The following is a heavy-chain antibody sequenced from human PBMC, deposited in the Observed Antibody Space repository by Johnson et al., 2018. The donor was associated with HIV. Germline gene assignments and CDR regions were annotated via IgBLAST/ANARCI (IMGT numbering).Heavy chain of an antibody. CDR1: GFTVSSNY. J-gene: IGHJ3*01. Sequence: VLLVESGGGLVQPGGSLRLSCAASGFTVSSNYMNWVRQAPGKGLEWVSVIYSGGSTFYADSVKGRFTISRDNSKNTLYLQMNNLRAEDTAVYYCAKGGEVWYGAFDFWGQGTMAIVSS. V-gene: IGHV3-66*01. CDR3: AKGGEVWYGAFDF. CDR2: IYSGGST. D-gene: IGHD6-13*01.